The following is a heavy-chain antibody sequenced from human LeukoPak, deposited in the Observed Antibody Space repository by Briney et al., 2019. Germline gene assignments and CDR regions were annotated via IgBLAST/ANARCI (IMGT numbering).Heavy chain of an antibody. CDR2: IIPILGIA. CDR1: GGTFSSYA. CDR3: ATPRTSSGYYSPYGMDV. D-gene: IGHD3-22*01. J-gene: IGHJ6*02. V-gene: IGHV1-69*04. Sequence: SVKVSCKASGGTFSSYAISWVRQAPGQGLEWMGRIIPILGIANYAQKFQGRVTITADKSTSTAYMELSSLRSEDTAVYYCATPRTSSGYYSPYGMDVWGQGTTVTVSS.